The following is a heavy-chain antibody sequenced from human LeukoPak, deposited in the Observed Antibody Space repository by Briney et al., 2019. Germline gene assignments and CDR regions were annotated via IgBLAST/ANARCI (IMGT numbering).Heavy chain of an antibody. CDR1: GFTFSSYD. Sequence: GGSLRLSCAASGFTFSSYDMHWVRQAPGKGLEWVAVISYDGSNKYYTDSVKGRFTISRDSSKNTLYLQMNSLRAEDTAVYYCAKEAYYYDSNGYSYFDYWGQGTLVTVSS. V-gene: IGHV3-30*18. CDR2: ISYDGSNK. J-gene: IGHJ4*02. D-gene: IGHD3-22*01. CDR3: AKEAYYYDSNGYSYFDY.